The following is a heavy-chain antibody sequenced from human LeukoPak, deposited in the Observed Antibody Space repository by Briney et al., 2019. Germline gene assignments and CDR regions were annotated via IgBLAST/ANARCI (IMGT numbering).Heavy chain of an antibody. CDR2: INPNSGGT. J-gene: IGHJ5*02. Sequence: ASVKVSCKASGYTFTGYYMHWVRQAPGQGLEWMGWINPNSGGTNYAQKFQGRVTMTRDTSISTAYMELSRLRSDDTAVYYCAGVDYYDSNGYYAWGQGTLVTVSS. V-gene: IGHV1-2*02. D-gene: IGHD3-22*01. CDR3: AGVDYYDSNGYYA. CDR1: GYTFTGYY.